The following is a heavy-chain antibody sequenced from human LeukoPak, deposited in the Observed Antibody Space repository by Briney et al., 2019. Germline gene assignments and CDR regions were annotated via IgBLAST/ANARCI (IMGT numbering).Heavy chain of an antibody. Sequence: GASVKVSCKASGYTFTSYYIHWVRQAPGQGLEWMGWVNPNNGGTNYAQKFQGRVTMTRDTSINAVYMHLSRLTSDDTAVYYCARTFYYDSTYMDVWGEGTTVTASS. CDR2: VNPNNGGT. CDR3: ARTFYYDSTYMDV. CDR1: GYTFTSYY. V-gene: IGHV1-2*02. D-gene: IGHD3-22*01. J-gene: IGHJ6*03.